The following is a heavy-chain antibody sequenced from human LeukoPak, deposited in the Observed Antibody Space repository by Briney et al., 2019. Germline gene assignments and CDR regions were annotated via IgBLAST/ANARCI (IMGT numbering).Heavy chain of an antibody. CDR1: GFSFSTYA. Sequence: GGSLRLSCSASGFSFSTYAIHWVRQAPGKGLEYVSTISSNGGSTYYAAFVKGRFTISRDNSKNTLYLQMSSLRPEDTAVYYCVRDRVGSGYFDYWGQGTLVTAST. CDR2: ISSNGGST. D-gene: IGHD1-1*01. V-gene: IGHV3-64D*06. CDR3: VRDRVGSGYFDY. J-gene: IGHJ4*02.